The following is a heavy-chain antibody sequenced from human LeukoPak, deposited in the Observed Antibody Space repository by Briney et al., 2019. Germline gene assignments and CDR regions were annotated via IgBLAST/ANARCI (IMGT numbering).Heavy chain of an antibody. CDR3: ARDSRDFDWLPHFYFDY. Sequence: GASVKVSCKASGYTFTSYGISWVRQAPGRGLEWMGWISAYNGNTNYAQKLQGRVTMTTDTSTSTAYMELRSLRSDDTAVYYCARDSRDFDWLPHFYFDYWGQGTLVTVSS. V-gene: IGHV1-18*01. D-gene: IGHD3-9*01. J-gene: IGHJ4*02. CDR1: GYTFTSYG. CDR2: ISAYNGNT.